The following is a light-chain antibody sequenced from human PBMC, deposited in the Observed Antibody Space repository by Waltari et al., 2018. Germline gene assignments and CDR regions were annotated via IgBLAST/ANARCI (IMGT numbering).Light chain of an antibody. V-gene: IGLV2-23*02. CDR2: EVS. CDR1: SSDVGSYNL. CDR3: CSYAGSSTFFYV. J-gene: IGLJ1*01. Sequence: QSALTQPASVSGSPGQSITISCTGTSSDVGSYNLVSWYQQQPGKAPNLLIYEVSKRPSGVSNRFSGSKSGNTASLTISGLQAEDEGDYYCCSYAGSSTFFYVFGTGTKVTVL.